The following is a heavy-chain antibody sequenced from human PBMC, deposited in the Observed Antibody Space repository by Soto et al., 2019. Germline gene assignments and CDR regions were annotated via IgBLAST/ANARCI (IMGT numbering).Heavy chain of an antibody. D-gene: IGHD4-4*01. CDR1: GFTFSAHY. V-gene: IGHV3-72*01. CDR2: TRDKPNSYTT. J-gene: IGHJ6*02. CDR3: TSAAVSKTGLDV. Sequence: PGGSLRLSCAASGFTFSAHYMDWVRQAPGKGLEWVGRTRDKPNSYTTEYAASVKGRFTISREYSENSVYLQMNSLKTEDTAVYYCTSAAVSKTGLDVWGQGTKVTVSS.